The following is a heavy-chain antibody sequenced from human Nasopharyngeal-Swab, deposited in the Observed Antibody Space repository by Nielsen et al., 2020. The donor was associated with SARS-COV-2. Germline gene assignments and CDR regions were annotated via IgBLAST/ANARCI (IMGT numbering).Heavy chain of an antibody. CDR3: ARDRRTEGHSFDI. Sequence: ASVKVSCKASGYTFTTYDISWVRRAPGQGLEWMGWISSYYDNTNYAQKLQGRVTLTTDTSTSTAYMELRSLRSDDTAVYYCARDRRTEGHSFDIWGQGTTVTVSS. CDR1: GYTFTTYD. J-gene: IGHJ3*02. V-gene: IGHV1-18*01. CDR2: ISSYYDNT.